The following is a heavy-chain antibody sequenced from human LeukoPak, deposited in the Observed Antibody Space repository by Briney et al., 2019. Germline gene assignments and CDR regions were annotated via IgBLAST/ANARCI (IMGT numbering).Heavy chain of an antibody. CDR3: AKVTLYTTGDSEAFDI. CDR1: GGSISINNYY. Sequence: SETLSLTCIVSGGSISINNYYWAWIRQPPGKGLEWIANIYYSGSTYYNPSLKSRVTISIDTSKNQFSLSLTSVTAADTAVYYCAKVTLYTTGDSEAFDIWGQGTMVTVSS. CDR2: IYYSGST. J-gene: IGHJ3*02. V-gene: IGHV4-39*07. D-gene: IGHD7-27*01.